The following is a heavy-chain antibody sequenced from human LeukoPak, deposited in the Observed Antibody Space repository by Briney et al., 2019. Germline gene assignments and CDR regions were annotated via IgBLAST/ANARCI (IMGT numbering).Heavy chain of an antibody. CDR3: ARNREYYYYMDV. Sequence: PGGSLRLSCAASGFTFSNYWMSWVRQAPGKGLEWVANIKQDGSERYYVDSVEGRFTISRGNAKNSLSLQMNSLRVEDTAVYYCARNREYYYYMDVWGKGTTVTVSS. CDR2: IKQDGSER. CDR1: GFTFSNYW. D-gene: IGHD1-26*01. J-gene: IGHJ6*03. V-gene: IGHV3-7*01.